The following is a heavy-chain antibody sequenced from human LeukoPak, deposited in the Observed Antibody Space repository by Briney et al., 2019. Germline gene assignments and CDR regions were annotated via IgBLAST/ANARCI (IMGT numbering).Heavy chain of an antibody. V-gene: IGHV4-39*07. CDR1: GGSISTSSYY. Sequence: SETLSLTCTVSGGSISTSSYYWSWIRQPPGKGLEWIGEINHSGSTNYNPSLKSRVTISVDTSKNQFSLKLSSVTAADTAVYYCARGGSGYAMDVWGKGTTVTVSS. J-gene: IGHJ6*03. D-gene: IGHD3-22*01. CDR2: INHSGST. CDR3: ARGGSGYAMDV.